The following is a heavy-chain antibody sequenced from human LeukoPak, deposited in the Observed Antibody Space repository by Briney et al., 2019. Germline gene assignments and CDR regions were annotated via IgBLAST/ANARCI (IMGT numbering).Heavy chain of an antibody. J-gene: IGHJ6*03. V-gene: IGHV3-64*01. CDR3: ARVAPIVIVPAAIYYYYYMDV. CDR2: ISSNGGST. Sequence: GGSLRLSCAASGFTFSSYAMHWVRQAPGKGLEYVSAISSNGGSTYYANSVKGRSTISRDNSKNTLYLQMGSLRAEDMAVYYCARVAPIVIVPAAIYYYYYMDVWGKGTTVTVSS. D-gene: IGHD2-2*01. CDR1: GFTFSSYA.